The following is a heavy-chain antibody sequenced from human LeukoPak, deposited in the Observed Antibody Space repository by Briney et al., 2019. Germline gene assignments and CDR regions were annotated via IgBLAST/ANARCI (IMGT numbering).Heavy chain of an antibody. CDR2: IIPIFGTA. D-gene: IGHD1-26*01. V-gene: IGHV1-69*13. Sequence: GASVKVSCKVSGYTLTELSMHWVRQAPGQGRDWMGGIIPIFGTANYAQKFQGRVTITADESTSTAYTELSSLRSEDTAVYYCARGLYSGRSSQFAFDIRGQATMVTVSS. J-gene: IGHJ3*02. CDR1: GYTLTELS. CDR3: ARGLYSGRSSQFAFDI.